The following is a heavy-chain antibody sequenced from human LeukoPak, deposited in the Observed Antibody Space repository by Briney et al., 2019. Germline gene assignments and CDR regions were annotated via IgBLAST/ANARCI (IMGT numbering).Heavy chain of an antibody. V-gene: IGHV3-11*04. CDR2: ISSSGSTI. J-gene: IGHJ4*02. CDR1: GFTFSDYY. D-gene: IGHD3-22*01. CDR3: ARDGLDYYDSSGYYREYYFDY. Sequence: GGSLRLSCAASGFTFSDYYMSWIRQAPGKGLKWVSYISSSGSTIYYADSVKGRFTISRDNAKNSLYLQMNSLRAEDTAVYYCARDGLDYYDSSGYYREYYFDYWGQGTLVTVSS.